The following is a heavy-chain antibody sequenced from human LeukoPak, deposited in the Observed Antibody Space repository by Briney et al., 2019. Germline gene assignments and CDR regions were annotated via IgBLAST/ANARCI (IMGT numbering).Heavy chain of an antibody. CDR1: GYTFTGYY. CDR3: ARESEGSVDRIFDY. D-gene: IGHD5-12*01. CDR2: INPNSGGT. V-gene: IGHV1-2*02. Sequence: ASVKVSCKASGYTFTGYYMHWVRQAPGQGLEWMGWINPNSGGTNYAQKFQGRVTITADKSTSTAYMELSSLRSEDTAVCYCARESEGSVDRIFDYWGQGTLVTVSS. J-gene: IGHJ4*02.